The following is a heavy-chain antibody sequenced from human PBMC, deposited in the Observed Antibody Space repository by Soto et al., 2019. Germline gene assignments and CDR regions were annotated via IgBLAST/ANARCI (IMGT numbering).Heavy chain of an antibody. CDR3: VRATYFSDSSGYIRCLDY. J-gene: IGHJ4*02. D-gene: IGHD3-22*01. V-gene: IGHV3-72*01. CDR2: SRDKPQGYST. CDR1: GFTLSYHY. Sequence: GGSRRRSCAGSGFTLSYHYIDWGRQAPGKGLEWVGRSRDKPQGYSTAYAASVKGRFTTSRDESKNSAYLQMNSLRTEDTAVYYCVRATYFSDSSGYIRCLDYWGQGTLVTVS.